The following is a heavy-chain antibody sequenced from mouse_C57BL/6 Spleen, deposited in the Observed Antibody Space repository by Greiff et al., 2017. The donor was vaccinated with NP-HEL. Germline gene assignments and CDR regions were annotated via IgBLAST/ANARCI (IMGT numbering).Heavy chain of an antibody. Sequence: QVQLQQPGAELVKPGASVKLSCKASGYTFTSYWMQWVKQRPGQGLEWIGEIDPSDSYTNYNQKFKGKATLTVDTSSSTAYMQLSSLTSEDSAVYYCARPLTGSLDYWGQGTTLTVSS. CDR1: GYTFTSYW. V-gene: IGHV1-50*01. J-gene: IGHJ2*01. D-gene: IGHD4-1*01. CDR2: IDPSDSYT. CDR3: ARPLTGSLDY.